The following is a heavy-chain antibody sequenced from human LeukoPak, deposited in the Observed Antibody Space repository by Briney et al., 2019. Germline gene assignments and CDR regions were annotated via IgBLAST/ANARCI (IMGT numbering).Heavy chain of an antibody. J-gene: IGHJ4*02. CDR2: TNYDGSHI. CDR3: ASGGDYVGIAATFRY. D-gene: IGHD4-23*01. CDR1: RFTLSSYW. Sequence: GGSLRLSCVASRFTLSSYWMNWVRQAPGKGLVWVARTNYDGSHIDYADSVKGRFIISRDNAKNTLFLEMNNLRTEDTALYYCASGGDYVGIAATFRYWGQGSLVTVSS. V-gene: IGHV3-74*01.